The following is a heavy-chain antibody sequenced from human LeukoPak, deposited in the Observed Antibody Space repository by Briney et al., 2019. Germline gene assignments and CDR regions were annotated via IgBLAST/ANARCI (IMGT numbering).Heavy chain of an antibody. V-gene: IGHV3-33*08. CDR1: GFTFSSYG. D-gene: IGHD6-25*01. CDR3: AIIAAPRDAFDI. J-gene: IGHJ3*02. CDR2: IWYGGSNK. Sequence: PGGSLRLSCAASGFTFSSYGMHWVRQAPGKGLEWVAVIWYGGSNKYYADSVKGRFTISRDNSKNTLYLQMNSLRAEDTAVYYCAIIAAPRDAFDIWGQGTMVTVSS.